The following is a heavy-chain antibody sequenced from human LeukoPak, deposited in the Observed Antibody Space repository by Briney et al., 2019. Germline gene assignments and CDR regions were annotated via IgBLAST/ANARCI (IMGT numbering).Heavy chain of an antibody. V-gene: IGHV4-39*01. CDR3: ARLDSSLDAFDI. CDR2: IYYSGST. J-gene: IGHJ3*02. Sequence: SETLSLTRTVSGGSISSSSYYWGWIRQPPGKGLEWIGSIYYSGSTYYNPSLKSRVTISVDTSKNQFSLKLSSVTAADTAVYYCARLDSSLDAFDIWGQGTMVTASS. D-gene: IGHD6-19*01. CDR1: GGSISSSSYY.